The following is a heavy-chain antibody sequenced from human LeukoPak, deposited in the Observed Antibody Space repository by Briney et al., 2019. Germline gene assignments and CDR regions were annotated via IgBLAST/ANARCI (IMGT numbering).Heavy chain of an antibody. D-gene: IGHD1-26*01. V-gene: IGHV3-53*01. J-gene: IGHJ5*01. CDR1: GFTVSNIY. Sequence: GGSLRLSYAVSGFTVSNIYMSWVRQAPGKGLEWVSFIDSGGNSYYADSVKGRFTISRDSSRNTLYLQMSSLRVEDTAVYYCAGDTHTNNWYDYWGQGTLVTVSS. CDR2: IDSGGNS. CDR3: AGDTHTNNWYDY.